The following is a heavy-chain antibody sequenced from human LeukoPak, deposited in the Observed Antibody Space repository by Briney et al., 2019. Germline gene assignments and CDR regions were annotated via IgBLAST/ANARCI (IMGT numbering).Heavy chain of an antibody. CDR3: ARRKVGATNAFDI. Sequence: GESLKISCKGSGYSFTSYWIGWVRQMPGKGLEWMGIIYPGDSDTRYSPSFQGQVTISADKSISTAYLQWSSLKASDTAMYYRARRKVGATNAFDIWGQGTMVTVSS. V-gene: IGHV5-51*01. CDR2: IYPGDSDT. D-gene: IGHD1-26*01. J-gene: IGHJ3*02. CDR1: GYSFTSYW.